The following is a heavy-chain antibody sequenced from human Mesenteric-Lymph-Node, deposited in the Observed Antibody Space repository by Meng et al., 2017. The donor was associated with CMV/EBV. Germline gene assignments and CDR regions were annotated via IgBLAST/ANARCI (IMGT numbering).Heavy chain of an antibody. Sequence: GGSLRLSCVVSGFTVSNNYMTWVRQAPGKGLEWVSAISGSGGSTYYADSVKGRFTISRDNSKNTLYLQMNSLRAEDTAVYYCAKALALYSSSWYADYWGQGTLVTVSS. CDR1: GFTVSNNY. D-gene: IGHD6-13*01. V-gene: IGHV3-23*01. CDR2: ISGSGGST. CDR3: AKALALYSSSWYADY. J-gene: IGHJ4*02.